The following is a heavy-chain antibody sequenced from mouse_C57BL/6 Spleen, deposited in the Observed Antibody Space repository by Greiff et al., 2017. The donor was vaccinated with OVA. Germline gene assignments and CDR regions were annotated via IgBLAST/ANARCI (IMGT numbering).Heavy chain of an antibody. CDR3: ARAEGITTVVAPYYFDY. CDR1: GYTFTDYY. CDR2: INPNNGGT. V-gene: IGHV1-26*01. J-gene: IGHJ2*01. D-gene: IGHD1-1*01. Sequence: EVQLQQSGPELVKPGASVKISCKASGYTFTDYYMNWVKQSHGKSLEWIGDINPNNGGTSYNQKFKGKATLTVDKSSSTAYMELRSLTSEDSAVYYCARAEGITTVVAPYYFDYWGQGTTLTVSS.